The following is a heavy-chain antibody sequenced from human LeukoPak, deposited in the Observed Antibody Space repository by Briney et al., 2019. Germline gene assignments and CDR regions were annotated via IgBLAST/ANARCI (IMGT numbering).Heavy chain of an antibody. D-gene: IGHD3-3*01. CDR2: IYYSGST. Sequence: SETLSLTCTVSGGSLSSYYWSWIRQPPGKGLEWIGYIYYSGSTNYDPSLKSRVTISVDTSKNQFSLKLSSVTAADTAVYYCARTHSLYDFWSGYYDYWGQGTLVTVSS. V-gene: IGHV4-59*01. CDR3: ARTHSLYDFWSGYYDY. J-gene: IGHJ4*02. CDR1: GGSLSSYY.